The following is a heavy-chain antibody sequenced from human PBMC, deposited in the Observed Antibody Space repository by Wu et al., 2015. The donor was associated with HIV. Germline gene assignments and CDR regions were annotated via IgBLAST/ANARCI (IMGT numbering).Heavy chain of an antibody. V-gene: IGHV1-2*02. Sequence: QVQLVQSGAEVKKPGASMKVSCKTSGYTFNDYYIQWVRQAPGQGLEWMGWTNPNSGGTNYAQNFEDRVTMTRDTSITTAYMELRSLRSDDTAVYYCARDKRGYDVLTGYYIYFDYWGQGTLVTVSS. CDR3: ARDKRGYDVLTGYYIYFDY. J-gene: IGHJ4*02. CDR2: TNPNSGGT. CDR1: GYTFNDYY. D-gene: IGHD3-9*01.